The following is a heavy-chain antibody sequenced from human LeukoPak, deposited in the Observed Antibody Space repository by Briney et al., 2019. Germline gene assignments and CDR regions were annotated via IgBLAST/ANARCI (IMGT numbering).Heavy chain of an antibody. Sequence: GRSLRLSFEAPGFTFRSYAMHWVRQAPGKGLGGVAVISYDGSNKYYADSVKGRFPISRDNSKNTMYLQMNRLRAEDTAVYHCARAAPFGKIDYWGQGTLVTVSS. D-gene: IGHD3-16*01. CDR1: GFTFRSYA. CDR2: ISYDGSNK. V-gene: IGHV3-30*04. CDR3: ARAAPFGKIDY. J-gene: IGHJ4*02.